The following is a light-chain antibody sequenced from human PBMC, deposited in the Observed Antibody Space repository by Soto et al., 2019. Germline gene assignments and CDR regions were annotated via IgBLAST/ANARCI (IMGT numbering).Light chain of an antibody. V-gene: IGKV1-39*01. CDR2: GAS. J-gene: IGKJ1*01. Sequence: DIQMTQSPSSLSASVGDRVTITCRASQTIYKYLNWYQHKPGKAPALLISGASSLHSGVPTRFSGSGAGTYFTLTISSLQHEDFATYYCQQTYSTPGTFGRGTKVEI. CDR1: QTIYKY. CDR3: QQTYSTPGT.